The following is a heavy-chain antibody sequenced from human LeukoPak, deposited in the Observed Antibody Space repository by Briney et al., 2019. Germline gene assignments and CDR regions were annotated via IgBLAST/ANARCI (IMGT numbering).Heavy chain of an antibody. CDR3: ATKSIVGATIDPHGAFDI. V-gene: IGHV1-69*13. D-gene: IGHD1-26*01. J-gene: IGHJ3*02. CDR1: GGTFSSYA. Sequence: SVKVSCKASGGTFSSYAISWVRQAPGQGLEWMGGIIPIFGTANYAQKFQGRVTITADESTSTAYMELSSLRSEDTAVYYCATKSIVGATIDPHGAFDIWGQGTMVTVSS. CDR2: IIPIFGTA.